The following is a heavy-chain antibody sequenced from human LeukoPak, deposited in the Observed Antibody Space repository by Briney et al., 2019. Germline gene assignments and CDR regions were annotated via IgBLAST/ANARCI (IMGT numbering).Heavy chain of an antibody. Sequence: SETLSLTCIVSGVSVSNSDFYWGWIRQSPGRGLEWIGNISYSGKTFYNPSLKTRVTISADTTQNQLSLRLTSVTAADTAVYFCAMNDFWSGYYAHWGQGILATVSS. CDR2: ISYSGKT. J-gene: IGHJ4*02. CDR1: GVSVSNSDFY. D-gene: IGHD3-3*01. CDR3: AMNDFWSGYYAH. V-gene: IGHV4-39*01.